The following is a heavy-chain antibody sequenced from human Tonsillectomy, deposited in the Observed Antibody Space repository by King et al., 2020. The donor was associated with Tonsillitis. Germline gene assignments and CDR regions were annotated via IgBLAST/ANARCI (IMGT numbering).Heavy chain of an antibody. Sequence: VQLVESGTEVKMPGASVTVSCTASGYTFTDYHIHWIRQAPGHGLEWMGWINCNSGSTNYAQNLQGRVTLTRDTSTNTAYMDLRSLTSDDTAIYYCSRETWVYGSWGQGTLVTVSS. CDR3: SRETWVYGS. CDR2: INCNSGST. J-gene: IGHJ5*02. V-gene: IGHV1-2*02. D-gene: IGHD5-24*01. CDR1: GYTFTDYH.